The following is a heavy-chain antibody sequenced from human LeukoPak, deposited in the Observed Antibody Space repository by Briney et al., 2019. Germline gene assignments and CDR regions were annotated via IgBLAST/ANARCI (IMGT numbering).Heavy chain of an antibody. D-gene: IGHD3-10*01. J-gene: IGHJ3*01. CDR2: ISGSGGST. CDR1: GFTFSSYA. V-gene: IGHV3-23*01. Sequence: PGGSLRLSCAASGFTFSSYAMTGVRQAPGKGLEWVSSISGSGGSTYYADSVKGRSTISRDNSKNTVYLQMNSLRAEDTAVYYCAKGYYGSRDYPAFDVWGQGTLVTVSS. CDR3: AKGYYGSRDYPAFDV.